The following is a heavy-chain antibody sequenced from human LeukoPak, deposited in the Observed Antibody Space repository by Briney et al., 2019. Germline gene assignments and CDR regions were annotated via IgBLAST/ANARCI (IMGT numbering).Heavy chain of an antibody. CDR2: ISGGGGDT. V-gene: IGHV3-23*01. D-gene: IGHD1-26*01. CDR3: AKGLGGIYYDY. J-gene: IGHJ4*02. CDR1: GFTFSSYA. Sequence: PGGSLRLSCAASGFTFSSYAMSWVRQAPGEGLEWVSDISGGGGDTYYADSVKGRFTISRDNSKNTVYLQMNSLRADDTALYYCAKGLGGIYYDYWGQGTLVTVSS.